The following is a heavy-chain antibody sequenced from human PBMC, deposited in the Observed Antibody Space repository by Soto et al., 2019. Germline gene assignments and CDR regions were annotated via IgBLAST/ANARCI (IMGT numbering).Heavy chain of an antibody. CDR1: GYSFTSYW. V-gene: IGHV5-10-1*01. Sequence: PGESLKISCKGSGYSFTSYWISWVRQMPGKGLEWMGRIDPSDSYTNYSPSFQGHVTISADKSISTAYLQWSSLKASDTAIYYCARRPHCSSTSCSENFDYWGQGTLVTVSS. J-gene: IGHJ4*02. D-gene: IGHD2-2*01. CDR2: IDPSDSYT. CDR3: ARRPHCSSTSCSENFDY.